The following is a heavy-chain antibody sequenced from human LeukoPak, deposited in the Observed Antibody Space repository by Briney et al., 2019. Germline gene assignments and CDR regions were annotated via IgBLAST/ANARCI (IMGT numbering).Heavy chain of an antibody. CDR3: AKRGLAAALFR. CDR1: GFTFSSYS. CDR2: ISSSSTI. J-gene: IGHJ4*02. Sequence: GGSLRLSCAASGFTFSSYSMNWVRQAPGKGLEWVSYISSSSTIYYADSVKGRFTISRDSAKNSLYLQMNRLRAEDTAVYYCAKRGLAAALFRWGQGTLVTVSS. V-gene: IGHV3-48*01. D-gene: IGHD6-13*01.